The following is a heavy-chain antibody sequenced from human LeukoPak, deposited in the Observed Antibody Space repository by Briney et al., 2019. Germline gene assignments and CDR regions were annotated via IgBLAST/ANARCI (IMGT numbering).Heavy chain of an antibody. Sequence: PSETLSLTCTVSGGSISSSSYYWGWLRQPPGKGLEWIGSIYYSGSTYYNPSLKSRVTISVDTSKNQFSLKLSSVTAADTAVYYCARAYSSGYSDNWFDPWGQGTLVTVSS. D-gene: IGHD3-22*01. CDR3: ARAYSSGYSDNWFDP. V-gene: IGHV4-39*07. CDR1: GGSISSSSYY. J-gene: IGHJ5*02. CDR2: IYYSGST.